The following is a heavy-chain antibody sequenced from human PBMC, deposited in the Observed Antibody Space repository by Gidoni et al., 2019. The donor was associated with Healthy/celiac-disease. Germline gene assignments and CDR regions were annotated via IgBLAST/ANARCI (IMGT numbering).Heavy chain of an antibody. D-gene: IGHD3-9*01. V-gene: IGHV3-11*01. Sequence: QVQLVESGGGLVKPGGSLRLSCAASGFTFSDYYMSWLRQAPGKGLEWVSYISSSGSTIYYADSVKGRFTISRDNAKNSLYLQMNSLRAEDTAVYYCARAARHYDILTGYPYYYYGMDVWGQGTTVTVSS. CDR3: ARAARHYDILTGYPYYYYGMDV. CDR1: GFTFSDYY. J-gene: IGHJ6*02. CDR2: ISSSGSTI.